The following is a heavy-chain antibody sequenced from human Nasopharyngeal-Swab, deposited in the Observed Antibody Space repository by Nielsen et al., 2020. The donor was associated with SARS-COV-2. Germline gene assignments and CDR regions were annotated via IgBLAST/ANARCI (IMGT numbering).Heavy chain of an antibody. V-gene: IGHV4-31*03. D-gene: IGHD3-3*01. CDR3: ARCGFLEWLPGHFDY. J-gene: IGHJ4*02. Sequence: SETLSLTCTVSGGSVTSGGYQWTWIRHHPGKALEWIGYIYSSGNTYYSPSLKNRVTISLDTSRNQFSLKLSSVTAADTAVYYCARCGFLEWLPGHFDYWGQGTLVTVSS. CDR1: GGSVTSGGYQ. CDR2: IYSSGNT.